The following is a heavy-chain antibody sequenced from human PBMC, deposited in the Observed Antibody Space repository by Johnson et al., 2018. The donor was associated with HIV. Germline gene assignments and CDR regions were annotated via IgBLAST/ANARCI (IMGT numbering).Heavy chain of an antibody. Sequence: VLLVESGGGLIQPGGSLRLSCAASGFTVSINYMRWVRQAPGKGLEWVSVIYSGGYTYYADSVKGRFTISRDNSKNTRYLQMNNLRAEDTAVYYCARSKGSIWYGSAFDIWGQGTMVTVSS. CDR1: GFTVSINY. CDR3: ARSKGSIWYGSAFDI. CDR2: IYSGGYT. V-gene: IGHV3-53*01. J-gene: IGHJ3*02. D-gene: IGHD6-13*01.